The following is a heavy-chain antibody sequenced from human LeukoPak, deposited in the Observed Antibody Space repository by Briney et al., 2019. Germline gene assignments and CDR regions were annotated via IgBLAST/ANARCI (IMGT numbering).Heavy chain of an antibody. D-gene: IGHD4-17*01. V-gene: IGHV1-2*02. Sequence: ASVKVSCKTSEYTFTGYYMHWVRQPPGQGLEWMGWINPNSGGTNYAQKFQGRVTMTRDTSISTAYMELSRLRSDDTAVYYCARVVRGYGDYVFDYWGQGTLVTVSS. J-gene: IGHJ4*02. CDR1: EYTFTGYY. CDR2: INPNSGGT. CDR3: ARVVRGYGDYVFDY.